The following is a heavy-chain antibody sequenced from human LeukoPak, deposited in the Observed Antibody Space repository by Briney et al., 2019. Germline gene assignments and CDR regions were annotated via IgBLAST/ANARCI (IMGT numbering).Heavy chain of an antibody. Sequence: AGSLRLSCAASGFTFSSYEMNWVRQAPGQGLEWVSYISSSGSTIYYADSVKGRFTISRDNAKNSLYLQMNSLRAEDTSVYYCAELGITMIGGVWGKGTTVTISS. V-gene: IGHV3-48*03. J-gene: IGHJ6*04. CDR3: AELGITMIGGV. CDR1: GFTFSSYE. D-gene: IGHD3-10*02. CDR2: ISSSGSTI.